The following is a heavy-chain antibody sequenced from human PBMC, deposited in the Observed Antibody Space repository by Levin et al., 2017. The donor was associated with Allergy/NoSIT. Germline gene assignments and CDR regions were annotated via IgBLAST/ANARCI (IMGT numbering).Heavy chain of an antibody. CDR3: ASGGWGSTFDI. CDR1: GFMFSSYN. D-gene: IGHD7-27*01. V-gene: IGHV3-21*01. Sequence: GGSLRLSCAASGFMFSSYNMNWVRQAPGKGLEWVSSISSSSNYIHYADSVKGRFTISRDNAKDSLYLQLHSLRAEDTAVYYCASGGWGSTFDIWGQGTMVTVSS. J-gene: IGHJ3*02. CDR2: ISSSSNYI.